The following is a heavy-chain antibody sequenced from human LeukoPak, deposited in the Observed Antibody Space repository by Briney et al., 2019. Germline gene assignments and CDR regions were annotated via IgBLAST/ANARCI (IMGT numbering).Heavy chain of an antibody. CDR2: ISYDGSNK. CDR3: AKVQRDYSDY. CDR1: GFTFSSYA. Sequence: GGSLRLSCAASGFTFSSYAMHWVRQAPGKGLEWVAVISYDGSNKYYADSVKGRFTISRDNSKNTLYLQMNSLRAEDTAVYYCAKVQRDYSDYWGQGTLVTASS. V-gene: IGHV3-30-3*01. J-gene: IGHJ4*02.